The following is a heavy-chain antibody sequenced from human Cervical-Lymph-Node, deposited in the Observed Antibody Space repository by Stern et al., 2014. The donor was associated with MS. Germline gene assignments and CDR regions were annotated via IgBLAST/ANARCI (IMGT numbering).Heavy chain of an antibody. CDR3: TKGGESTSDS. J-gene: IGHJ4*02. V-gene: IGHV3-9*01. CDR2: ISWNSAII. CDR1: GFIFDDYA. D-gene: IGHD4-17*01. Sequence: EVQLVESGGGLVQPGRSLRLSCAASGFIFDDYAMHWVRQAPGKGLEWVSTISWNSAIIGYADSVKSRFTISRDNAKNSLYLQMDSLRAEDTAFYYCTKGGESTSDSWGQGTLVTVSS.